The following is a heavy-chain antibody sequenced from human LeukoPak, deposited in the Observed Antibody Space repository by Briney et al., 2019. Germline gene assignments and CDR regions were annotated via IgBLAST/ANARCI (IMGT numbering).Heavy chain of an antibody. D-gene: IGHD3-22*01. CDR2: IYYSGST. CDR1: GGSISSDSYY. Sequence: SETLSLTCTVSGGSISSDSYYWAWIRQPPGKGLEWIGYIYYSGSTNYNPSLKSRVTISVDTSKNQFSLKLSSVTAADTAVYYCARAYDSSGYPIDYWGQGTLVTVSS. V-gene: IGHV4-61*01. J-gene: IGHJ4*02. CDR3: ARAYDSSGYPIDY.